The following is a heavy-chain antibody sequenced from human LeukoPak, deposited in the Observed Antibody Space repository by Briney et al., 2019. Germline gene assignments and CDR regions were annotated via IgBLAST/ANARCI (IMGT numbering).Heavy chain of an antibody. J-gene: IGHJ6*02. CDR2: INPNSGGT. D-gene: IGHD3-3*01. CDR3: ERAISAYYDFWSGYHNYYYYYGMDV. V-gene: IGHV1-2*06. CDR1: GYTFTGYY. Sequence: ASVKVSCKASGYTFTGYYMHWVRQAPGQGLEWMGRINPNSGGTNYAQKFQGRVTMTRDTSISTAYMELSRLRSDDTAVYYCERAISAYYDFWSGYHNYYYYYGMDVWGQGTTVTVSS.